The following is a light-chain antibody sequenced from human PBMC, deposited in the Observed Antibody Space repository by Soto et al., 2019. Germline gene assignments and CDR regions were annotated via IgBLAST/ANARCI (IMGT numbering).Light chain of an antibody. J-gene: IGLJ3*02. CDR3: QSLGSGIQV. CDR1: SGYSTYA. V-gene: IGLV4-69*01. CDR2: INYDGTH. Sequence: QSVLTQSPSASASLGASVKLTCTLSSGYSTYAIAWHQQQSEKGPRFLMKINYDGTHSKGDGFFDRFSGSSSGAERHLTISCLQSEDEADYYCQSLGSGIQVFGGGTTVTVL.